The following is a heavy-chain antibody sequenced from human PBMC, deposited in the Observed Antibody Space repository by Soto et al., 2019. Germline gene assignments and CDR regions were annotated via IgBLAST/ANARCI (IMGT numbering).Heavy chain of an antibody. J-gene: IGHJ4*02. D-gene: IGHD3-16*01. CDR3: AKDRVESGLGEIDY. CDR2: ISYDGSKK. Sequence: QVQLVESGGGVVQPGRSLRLSCAASGFRFSNNGMHWVRQAPGKGLEWVAIISYDGSKKYYADSVKGRFTISRDNSKNTLYLQMNSLSVADTAVYYCAKDRVESGLGEIDYWGQGTLVTVSS. CDR1: GFRFSNNG. V-gene: IGHV3-30*18.